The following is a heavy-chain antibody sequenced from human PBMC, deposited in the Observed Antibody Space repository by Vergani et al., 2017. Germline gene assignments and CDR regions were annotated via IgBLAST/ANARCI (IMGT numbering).Heavy chain of an antibody. CDR1: GFTFDDYA. CDR3: VKDIAASGDYWYFDL. Sequence: VQILQSGGGLVQPGRSLRLSCAASGFTFDDYAMHWVRQAPGKGLEWVSGINWNSDSIAYADSVKGRFTISRDNAKNSLYLQMNSLRAEDTALYYCVKDIAASGDYWYFDLWGRGTLVTVSS. J-gene: IGHJ2*01. D-gene: IGHD6-13*01. V-gene: IGHV3-9*01. CDR2: INWNSDSI.